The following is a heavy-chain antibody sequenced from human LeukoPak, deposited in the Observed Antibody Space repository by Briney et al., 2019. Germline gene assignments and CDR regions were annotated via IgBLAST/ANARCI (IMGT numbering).Heavy chain of an antibody. J-gene: IGHJ5*02. Sequence: SETLSLTCTVSGGSISSSNYYWGWIRQPPGKGLEWIGIVHYNGNTYYNPSLKSRVTISVDTSKSQFSLELSSVAAADTAVYYCTRYDPAATGGRFDPWGQGTLVTVSS. D-gene: IGHD2-15*01. CDR2: VHYNGNT. CDR1: GGSISSSNYY. V-gene: IGHV4-39*01. CDR3: TRYDPAATGGRFDP.